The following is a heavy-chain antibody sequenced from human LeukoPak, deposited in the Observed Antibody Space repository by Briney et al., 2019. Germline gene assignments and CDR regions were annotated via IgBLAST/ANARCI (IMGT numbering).Heavy chain of an antibody. CDR3: ARYDYGDYDYYGMDV. V-gene: IGHV4-59*01. Sequence: SETLSLTCTVSGGSISSYYWSWIRQPPGKGLEWIGYIYYSGSTNYNPSLKSRVTISVDTSKNQFSLKPSSVTAADTAVYYCARYDYGDYDYYGMDVWGQGTTVTVSS. CDR1: GGSISSYY. J-gene: IGHJ6*02. D-gene: IGHD4-17*01. CDR2: IYYSGST.